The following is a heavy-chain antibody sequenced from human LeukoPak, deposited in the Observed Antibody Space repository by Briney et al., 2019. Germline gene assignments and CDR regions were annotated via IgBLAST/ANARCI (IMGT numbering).Heavy chain of an antibody. D-gene: IGHD6-19*01. V-gene: IGHV4-39*07. Sequence: SETLSLTCTVSGGSISSSSYYWGWIRQPPGKGLEWIGSIYYSGSTYYNPSLKSRVTISVDTSKNQFSLKLSSVTAADTAVYYCARDEIGGSGWYGNWFDPWGQGTLVTVSS. J-gene: IGHJ5*02. CDR2: IYYSGST. CDR3: ARDEIGGSGWYGNWFDP. CDR1: GGSISSSSYY.